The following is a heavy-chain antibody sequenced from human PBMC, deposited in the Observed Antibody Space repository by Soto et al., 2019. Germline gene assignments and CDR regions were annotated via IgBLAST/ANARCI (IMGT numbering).Heavy chain of an antibody. Sequence: GGSLRLSCAASGFTVSSNYMSWVRQAPGKGLEWVSVIYSGGSTYYADSVKGRFTISRHNSKNTLYLQMNSLRAEDTAVYYCARDATAAAGTHGYFDYWGQGTLVTVSS. CDR1: GFTVSSNY. CDR2: IYSGGST. J-gene: IGHJ4*02. CDR3: ARDATAAAGTHGYFDY. V-gene: IGHV3-53*04. D-gene: IGHD6-13*01.